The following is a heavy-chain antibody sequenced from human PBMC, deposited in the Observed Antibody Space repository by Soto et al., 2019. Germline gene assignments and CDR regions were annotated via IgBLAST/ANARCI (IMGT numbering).Heavy chain of an antibody. CDR1: GFTFSSCW. V-gene: IGHV3-7*05. CDR3: ARDHPGALYYYDSRGDAFDI. D-gene: IGHD3-22*01. Sequence: GGSLRLSCAASGFTFSSCWMSWVRQATGKGLEWVANIKQDGSEKYYVDSVKGRFTISRDNAKNSLYLQMNSLRAEDTAVYYCARDHPGALYYYDSRGDAFDIWGQGTMVTVSS. J-gene: IGHJ3*02. CDR2: IKQDGSEK.